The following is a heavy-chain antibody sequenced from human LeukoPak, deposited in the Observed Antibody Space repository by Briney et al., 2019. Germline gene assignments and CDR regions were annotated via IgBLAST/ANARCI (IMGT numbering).Heavy chain of an antibody. CDR1: GGSISTYY. V-gene: IGHV4-59*08. J-gene: IGHJ4*02. Sequence: SETLSLTCTVSGGSISTYYWSWIRQPPGKGLEWIGYIPYSGSTNYNPSLKSRVTISLDTSKNQFALKLSSVTAADTAVYYCAKSIIGTRSKFDYWGQGTLVTVSS. D-gene: IGHD1/OR15-1a*01. CDR3: AKSIIGTRSKFDY. CDR2: IPYSGST.